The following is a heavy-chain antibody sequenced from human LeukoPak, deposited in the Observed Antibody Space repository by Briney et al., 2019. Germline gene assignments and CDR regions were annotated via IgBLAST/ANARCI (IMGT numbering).Heavy chain of an antibody. J-gene: IGHJ4*02. D-gene: IGHD3-10*01. Sequence: SQTLSLTCTVSGGSISSGDYYWSWIRQPPGKGLEWIGYIYYSGSTYYNPSLKSRVTISVDTSKNQFSLKLSSVTAADTAVYYCATSPAYYGSGSYNIDYWGQGTLVTVSS. V-gene: IGHV4-30-4*01. CDR3: ATSPAYYGSGSYNIDY. CDR2: IYYSGST. CDR1: GGSISSGDYY.